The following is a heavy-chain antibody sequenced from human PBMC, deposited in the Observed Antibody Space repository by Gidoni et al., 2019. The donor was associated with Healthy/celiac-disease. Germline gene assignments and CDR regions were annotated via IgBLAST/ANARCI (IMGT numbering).Heavy chain of an antibody. D-gene: IGHD4-17*01. J-gene: IGHJ4*02. CDR1: GFPFSSYG. V-gene: IGHV3-33*01. Sequence: QLVESGGGVVQPGRPRRLSCAPSGFPFSSYGMHWVRQAPGKGLEWVAVIWYDGSNKYYADSVKGRFTISRDNSKNTLYLQMNSLRAEDTAVYYCARPSGDSVGYFDYWGQGTLVTVSS. CDR3: ARPSGDSVGYFDY. CDR2: IWYDGSNK.